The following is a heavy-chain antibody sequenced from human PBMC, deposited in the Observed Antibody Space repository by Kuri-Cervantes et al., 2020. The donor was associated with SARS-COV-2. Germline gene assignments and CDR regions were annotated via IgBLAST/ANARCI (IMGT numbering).Heavy chain of an antibody. CDR1: GFTFSSYW. V-gene: IGHV3-7*03. CDR3: ARENVYIVGATLYYYGMDV. CDR2: IKEDGSER. Sequence: GESLKISCAVSGFTFSSYWMSWVRQAPGKGLEWVANIKEDGSERNYVDSVKGRFTISRDNAKNSLYLQMNSLRAEDTAVYYCARENVYIVGATLYYYGMDVWGQGTTVTVSS. D-gene: IGHD1-26*01. J-gene: IGHJ6*02.